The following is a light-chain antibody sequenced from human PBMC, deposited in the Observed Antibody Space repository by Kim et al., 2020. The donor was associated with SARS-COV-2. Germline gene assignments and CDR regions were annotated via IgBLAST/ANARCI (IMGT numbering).Light chain of an antibody. J-gene: IGKJ4*01. CDR1: QSVSRSY. Sequence: PGERVTLSCRASQSVSRSYLTWYQQKPGQAPRLLIYGASSRAPGIPDRFSGSGSETDFTLTISSLQPEDFAVYYCQQDYNLLTFGGGTKVEIK. CDR2: GAS. CDR3: QQDYNLLT. V-gene: IGKV3D-7*01.